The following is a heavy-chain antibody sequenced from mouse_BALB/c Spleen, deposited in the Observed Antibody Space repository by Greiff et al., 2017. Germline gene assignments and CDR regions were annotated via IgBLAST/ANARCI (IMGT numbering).Heavy chain of an antibody. D-gene: IGHD2-4*01. V-gene: IGHV3-2*02. CDR3: ARGGLRREAWFAY. J-gene: IGHJ3*01. CDR1: GYSITSDYA. Sequence: VQLKQSGPGLVKPSQSLSLTCTVTGYSITSDYAWNWIRQFPGNKLEWMGYISYSGSTSYNPSLKSRISITRDTSKNQFFLQLNSVTTEDTATYYCARGGLRREAWFAYWGQGTLVTVSA. CDR2: ISYSGST.